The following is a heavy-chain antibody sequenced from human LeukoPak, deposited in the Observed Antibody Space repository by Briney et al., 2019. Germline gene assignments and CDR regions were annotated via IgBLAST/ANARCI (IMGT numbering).Heavy chain of an antibody. D-gene: IGHD2-2*01. CDR3: ARVTETPLYCSSTSCYDLFDY. CDR2: INHSGST. Sequence: PSETPSLTCAVHGVSLSGYYWSWIPQTPGKGLEWIGEINHSGSTNYNPSLKSRVGISVDTSKNQFSLKLSSVTAADTAVYYCARVTETPLYCSSTSCYDLFDYWGQGTLVTVSS. J-gene: IGHJ4*02. CDR1: GVSLSGYY. V-gene: IGHV4-34*01.